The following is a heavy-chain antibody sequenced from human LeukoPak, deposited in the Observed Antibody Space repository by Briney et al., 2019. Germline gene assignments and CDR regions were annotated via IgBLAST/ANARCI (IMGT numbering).Heavy chain of an antibody. Sequence: PSETLSLTCTVSGGSISSYYWSWLRQPPGKGLEWIGYIYYSGSTNYNPSLKSRVTISVDTSKNQFSLKLSSVTAADTAMYFCVRGDSNRWECLHHWGQGTLVTVSS. V-gene: IGHV4-59*12. CDR1: GGSISSYY. J-gene: IGHJ1*01. CDR2: IYYSGST. D-gene: IGHD3-22*01. CDR3: VRGDSNRWECLHH.